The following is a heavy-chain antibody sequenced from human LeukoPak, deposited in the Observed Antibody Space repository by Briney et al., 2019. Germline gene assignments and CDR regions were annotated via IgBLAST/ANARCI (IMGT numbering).Heavy chain of an antibody. V-gene: IGHV3-64D*06. CDR1: GFTFNRFY. Sequence: GGSLRLSCSASGFTFNRFYLHWVRQAPGKGLEFVSHISSNGATTYYADSVKGRFTISRDNSKNTLYLQMSSLRADDTAVYYCVKDRSMAAPNNDFFDSWGQGTLVTVSS. CDR3: VKDRSMAAPNNDFFDS. J-gene: IGHJ4*02. D-gene: IGHD6-6*01. CDR2: ISSNGATT.